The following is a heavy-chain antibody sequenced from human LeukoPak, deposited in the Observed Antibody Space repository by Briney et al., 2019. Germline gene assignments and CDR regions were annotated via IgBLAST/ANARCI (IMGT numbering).Heavy chain of an antibody. CDR1: GGTFSSYA. J-gene: IGHJ3*02. Sequence: ASVKVSCKASGGTFSSYAISWVRQAPGQGLEWMGGSIPIFGTANNAQKFQGRVTITPEESTSTASMELSSLRSEDTAVYYCVRELYYYDSSGYYFLLAAFDIWGQGTMVTVSS. CDR2: SIPIFGTA. CDR3: VRELYYYDSSGYYFLLAAFDI. V-gene: IGHV1-69*01. D-gene: IGHD3-22*01.